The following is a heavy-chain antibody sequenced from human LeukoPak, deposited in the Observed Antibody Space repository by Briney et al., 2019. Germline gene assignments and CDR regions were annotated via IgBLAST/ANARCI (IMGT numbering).Heavy chain of an antibody. J-gene: IGHJ4*02. CDR1: GFTFSSYG. D-gene: IGHD2-15*01. CDR2: ISYDGSNK. V-gene: IGHV3-30*03. Sequence: GGSLRLSCAASGFTFSSYGMHWVRQAPGKGLEWVAVISYDGSNKYYADSVKGRFTISRDNSKNTLYLQMNSLRAEDTAVYYCAGGGSLDFDYWGQGTGVTVSS. CDR3: AGGGSLDFDY.